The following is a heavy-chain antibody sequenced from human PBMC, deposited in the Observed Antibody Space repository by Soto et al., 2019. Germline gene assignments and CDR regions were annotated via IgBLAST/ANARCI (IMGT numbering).Heavy chain of an antibody. CDR2: ISSSSSYT. CDR3: ARGGRYCSSTSCYSPYGMDV. CDR1: GFTFSDYY. Sequence: GSLRLSCAASGFTFSDYYMSWILQAPWKGLEWVSYISSSSSYTNYADSVKGRFTISRDNAKNSLYLQMNSLRAEDTAVYYCARGGRYCSSTSCYSPYGMDVWGQGTTVTVSS. D-gene: IGHD2-2*01. V-gene: IGHV3-11*06. J-gene: IGHJ6*02.